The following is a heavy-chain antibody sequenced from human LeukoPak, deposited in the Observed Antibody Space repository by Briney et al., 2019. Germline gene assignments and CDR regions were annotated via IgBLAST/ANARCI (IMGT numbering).Heavy chain of an antibody. D-gene: IGHD2-2*01. CDR1: GFTFSSFA. CDR2: ISSNGGST. CDR3: ARSCSTTNCYAEY. Sequence: GGSLRLSCAASGFTFSSFAMQWVRQAPGKGLEYVSAISSNGGSTYYANSVKGRFTISRDNSKNTLYLQMGSLRAEDMAVYCCARSCSTTNCYAEYWGQGTLVTVSS. J-gene: IGHJ4*02. V-gene: IGHV3-64*01.